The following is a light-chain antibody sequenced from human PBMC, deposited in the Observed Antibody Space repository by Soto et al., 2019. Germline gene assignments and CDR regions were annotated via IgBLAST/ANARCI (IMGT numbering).Light chain of an antibody. CDR3: QQRSNWPPWT. CDR1: QSVSSY. CDR2: DAS. Sequence: EIVLTQSPATLSLSPGERATLSCRASQSVSSYLAWYQQKPGQAPRLLIYDASNRATGIPARFSGSWSGTDFTLTISSLEPEDCAVYYCQQRSNWPPWTFGQGTKVEIK. V-gene: IGKV3-11*01. J-gene: IGKJ1*01.